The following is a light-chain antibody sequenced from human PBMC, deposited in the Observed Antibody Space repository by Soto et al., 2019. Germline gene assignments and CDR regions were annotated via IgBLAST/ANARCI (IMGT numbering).Light chain of an antibody. Sequence: DIQMTQSPSTLSASVGDRVTITCRASQRISNWLAWYQQKLGKAPKLLIYDASSLESGVPSRFSGSGSGTEFTLTISSLQPDDFATYYCQQYNNYLWTFGQGTKVDIK. CDR2: DAS. J-gene: IGKJ1*01. CDR3: QQYNNYLWT. V-gene: IGKV1-5*01. CDR1: QRISNW.